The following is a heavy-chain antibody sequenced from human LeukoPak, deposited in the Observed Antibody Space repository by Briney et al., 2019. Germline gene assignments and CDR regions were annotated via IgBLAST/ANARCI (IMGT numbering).Heavy chain of an antibody. V-gene: IGHV4-39*01. D-gene: IGHD1-1*01. CDR3: ARPKIDNSGNPYFDY. CDR1: GGSVSSSSFY. CDR2: IHPGGNT. Sequence: YPSETLSLTCSVSGGSVSSSSFYWGWIRQPPGKGLEWIGSIHPGGNTYYHPSLKGRVTISADTSNNQFSLNLNSVTAADTAIYYCARPKIDNSGNPYFDYWGQGMLVTVSS. J-gene: IGHJ4*02.